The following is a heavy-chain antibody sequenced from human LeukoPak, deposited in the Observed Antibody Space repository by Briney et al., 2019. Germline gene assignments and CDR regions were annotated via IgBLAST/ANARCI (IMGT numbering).Heavy chain of an antibody. J-gene: IGHJ4*02. Sequence: SETLSLTCAVSGGSISSGGYSWSWIRQPPGKGLEWIGYIYHSGSTYYNPSLKSRVTISVDRSKNQFSLKLSSVTAADTAVYYCARTGWYSSSWYYFDYWGQGTLVTVSS. CDR2: IYHSGST. CDR3: ARTGWYSSSWYYFDY. V-gene: IGHV4-30-2*01. CDR1: GGSISSGGYS. D-gene: IGHD6-13*01.